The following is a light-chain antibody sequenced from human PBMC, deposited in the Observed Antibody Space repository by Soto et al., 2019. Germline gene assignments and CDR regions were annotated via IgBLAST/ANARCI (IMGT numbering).Light chain of an antibody. CDR2: DAS. CDR3: QHYNSYSEA. Sequence: DIQMTQSPSTLSASVGYTFTVTCRASQSVSGWLAWYQQKPGEAPKLLIYDASALPRGVPARFSGSGSGTEFTLTISSLQPDDFATYYCQHYNSYSEAFGQGTKVDIK. CDR1: QSVSGW. J-gene: IGKJ1*01. V-gene: IGKV1-5*01.